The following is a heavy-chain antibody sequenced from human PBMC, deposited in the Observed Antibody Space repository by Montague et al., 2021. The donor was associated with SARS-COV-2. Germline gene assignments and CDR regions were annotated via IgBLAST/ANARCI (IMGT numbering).Heavy chain of an antibody. J-gene: IGHJ4*02. CDR1: GFTFSIYA. Sequence: SLRLSCPASGFTFSIYAMSWVRQAPGKGPQWVSTFTGGNTFYADSVKGRFTISRDNYKNTLYLQMSSLGAEDTAIYYCAKAEESGNYLSVGLDSWGPGTLVTVSS. CDR2: FTGGNT. CDR3: AKAEESGNYLSVGLDS. D-gene: IGHD2/OR15-2a*01. V-gene: IGHV3-23*01.